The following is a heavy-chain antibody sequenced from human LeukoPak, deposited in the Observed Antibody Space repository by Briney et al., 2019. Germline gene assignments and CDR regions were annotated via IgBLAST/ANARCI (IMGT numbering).Heavy chain of an antibody. D-gene: IGHD3-3*01. V-gene: IGHV4-4*07. CDR3: ARDPRITIFGVVIIRGWFDP. CDR1: GGSISSYY. CDR2: IHTSGIT. J-gene: IGHJ5*02. Sequence: SETLSLTCTVSGGSISSYYWSWIRQPAGKGLEWIGRIHTSGITNYNPSLKSRVTMSVDTSKNQFSLKLSSVTAADTAVYYCARDPRITIFGVVIIRGWFDPWGQGTLVTVSS.